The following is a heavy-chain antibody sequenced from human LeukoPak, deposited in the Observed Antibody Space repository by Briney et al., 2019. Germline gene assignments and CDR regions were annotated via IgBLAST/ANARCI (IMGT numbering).Heavy chain of an antibody. J-gene: IGHJ4*02. V-gene: IGHV4-39*02. D-gene: IGHD5-18*01. Sequence: SETLSLTCTVSGASISTTSYYWGWIRQPPGKGLEWIRSIYYSGSTYYNPSLKSRVTISVDTSKNQFSLRLSSVTAADTAVYYCAREVSSTAIINYWGQGTLVTVSS. CDR3: AREVSSTAIINY. CDR1: GASISTTSYY. CDR2: IYYSGST.